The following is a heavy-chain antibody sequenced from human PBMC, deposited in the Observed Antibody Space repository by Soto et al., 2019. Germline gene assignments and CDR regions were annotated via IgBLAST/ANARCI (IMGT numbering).Heavy chain of an antibody. D-gene: IGHD5-12*01. J-gene: IGHJ4*02. CDR3: AKDLRIEMATTPLDY. Sequence: PGGSLRLSCAASGFTFSMSWMTWIRQAPGKGLEWVAQIKPDGSDTLYVDSMKGRFTISRDNSKNTLYLQMNSLRAEDTAVYYCAKDLRIEMATTPLDYWGQGTLVTVSS. V-gene: IGHV3-7*01. CDR2: IKPDGSDT. CDR1: GFTFSMSW.